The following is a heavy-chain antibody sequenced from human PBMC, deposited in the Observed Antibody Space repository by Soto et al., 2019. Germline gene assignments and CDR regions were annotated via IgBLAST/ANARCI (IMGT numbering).Heavy chain of an antibody. V-gene: IGHV3-30*18. J-gene: IGHJ4*02. Sequence: GGSLRLSCAASGFTFSSYGMHWVRQAPGKGLEWVAVISYDGSNKYYADSVKGRFTISRDNSKNTLYLQMNSLRAEDTAVYYCAKDRPPYWKNSYFDYWGQGTLVTVSS. CDR3: AKDRPPYWKNSYFDY. CDR2: ISYDGSNK. CDR1: GFTFSSYG. D-gene: IGHD1-1*01.